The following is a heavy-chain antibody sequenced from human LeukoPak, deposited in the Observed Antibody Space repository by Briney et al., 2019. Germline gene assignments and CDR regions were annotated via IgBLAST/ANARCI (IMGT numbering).Heavy chain of an antibody. J-gene: IGHJ4*02. CDR2: IKQDGSEK. Sequence: GGSLRLSCAASGFTFSSYWMSWVRQAPGKGLEWVANIKQDGSEKYYVDSVRGRFTISRDNAKNSLYLQMNSLRAEDTAVYYCARDSHEYYYDSSGYYSSDYWGQGTLVTVSS. D-gene: IGHD3-22*01. V-gene: IGHV3-7*01. CDR3: ARDSHEYYYDSSGYYSSDY. CDR1: GFTFSSYW.